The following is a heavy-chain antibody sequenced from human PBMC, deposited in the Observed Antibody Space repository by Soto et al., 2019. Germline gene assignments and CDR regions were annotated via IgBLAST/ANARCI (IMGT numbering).Heavy chain of an antibody. CDR3: ARDFGVNPDDY. CDR2: ISYDGSNK. V-gene: IGHV3-30-3*01. Sequence: GGSLRLSCAASGFTFSSYAMHWVRQAPGKGLERVAVISYDGSNKYYADSVKGRFTISRDNSKNTLYLQMNSLRAEDTAVYYCARDFGVNPDDYWGQGTLVTVSS. J-gene: IGHJ4*02. D-gene: IGHD3-3*01. CDR1: GFTFSSYA.